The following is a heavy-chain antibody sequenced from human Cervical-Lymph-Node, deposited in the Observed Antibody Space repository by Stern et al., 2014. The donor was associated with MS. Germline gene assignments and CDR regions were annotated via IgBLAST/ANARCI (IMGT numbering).Heavy chain of an antibody. CDR2: VFHTGTT. CDR1: GASINSYY. CDR3: ARKALSMDHYFDS. Sequence: QVQLQESGPGLVKPSETLSLTCTVSGASINSYYWSWIRQSPGRGLEWVGYVFHTGTTNYNPSLKCRVTISLDTSKNQFSLILRSVTAADTAVYYCARKALSMDHYFDSWGQGALVTVSS. J-gene: IGHJ4*02. V-gene: IGHV4-59*01. D-gene: IGHD2-2*03.